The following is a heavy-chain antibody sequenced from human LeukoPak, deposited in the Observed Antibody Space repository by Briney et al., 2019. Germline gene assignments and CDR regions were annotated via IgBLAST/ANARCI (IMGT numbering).Heavy chain of an antibody. D-gene: IGHD5-24*01. J-gene: IGHJ4*02. CDR1: EFTFSNSW. CDR3: VRDRGWQQFDY. CDR2: IKEDGSET. Sequence: GGSLRLSCVASEFTFSNSWMTWVRQAPGKGLERVANIKEDGSETYYVDSVKGRFTISRDNAKNSMYLEMNSLRAEDTAVYYCVRDRGWQQFDYWGQGTLVTVSS. V-gene: IGHV3-7*01.